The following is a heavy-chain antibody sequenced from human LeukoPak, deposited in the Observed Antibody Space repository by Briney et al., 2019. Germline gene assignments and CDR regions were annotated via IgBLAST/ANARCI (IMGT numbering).Heavy chain of an antibody. D-gene: IGHD4/OR15-4a*01. CDR1: GYTFTNHY. CDR2: INPSGGST. J-gene: IGHJ4*02. Sequence: EASVKVSCKASGYTFTNHYMHWVRQAPGQGLELMGMINPSGGSTSYPQKFQGRFTMTRDTSTTTVHMELSRLTLEDTAVYYCARGRWGATYSLDYWGQGTLVTVSS. V-gene: IGHV1-46*01. CDR3: ARGRWGATYSLDY.